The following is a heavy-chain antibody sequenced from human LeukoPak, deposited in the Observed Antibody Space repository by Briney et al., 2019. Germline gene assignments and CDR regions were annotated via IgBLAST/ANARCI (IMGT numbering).Heavy chain of an antibody. Sequence: SETLSLTCAVYGGSFSGYYWSWIRQPPGKGLEWIGEINHSGSTNYNPSLKSRVTISVDTSKNQFSLKLSSVTAADTAVYYCARLSRGQWLVDYWGQGTLVTVSS. CDR2: INHSGST. V-gene: IGHV4-34*01. CDR1: GGSFSGYY. CDR3: ARLSRGQWLVDY. J-gene: IGHJ4*02. D-gene: IGHD6-19*01.